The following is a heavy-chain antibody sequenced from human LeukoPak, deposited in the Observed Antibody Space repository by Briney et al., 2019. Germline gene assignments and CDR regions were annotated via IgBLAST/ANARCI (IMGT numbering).Heavy chain of an antibody. V-gene: IGHV4-39*01. CDR2: IYYSGST. CDR1: GGSISSSSYY. CDR3: ARQCITIFGVVITVPWFDP. D-gene: IGHD3-3*01. J-gene: IGHJ5*02. Sequence: SETLSLTCTVSGGSISSSSYYWGWIRQPPGKGLEWIGSIYYSGSTYYNPSLKSRVTISVDTSKNQSSLKLSSVTAADTAVYYCARQCITIFGVVITVPWFDPWGQGTLVTVSS.